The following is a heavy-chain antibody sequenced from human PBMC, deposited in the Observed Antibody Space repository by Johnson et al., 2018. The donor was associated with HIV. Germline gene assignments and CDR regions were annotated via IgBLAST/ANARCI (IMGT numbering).Heavy chain of an antibody. J-gene: IGHJ3*02. Sequence: VESGGGVVQPGRSLRLSCAASGFTFSSYPMHWVRQAPGKGLEWVGRIKSKTDGGTTDYTAVVNGRFTISRDDSKNSLYLQMNSLKTEDTAVYYCARDGYSGGFDIWGQGTMVTVSS. V-gene: IGHV3-15*01. CDR1: GFTFSSYP. D-gene: IGHD2-21*01. CDR3: ARDGYSGGFDI. CDR2: IKSKTDGGTT.